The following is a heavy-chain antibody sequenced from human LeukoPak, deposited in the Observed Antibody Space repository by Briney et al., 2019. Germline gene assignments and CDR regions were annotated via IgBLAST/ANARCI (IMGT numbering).Heavy chain of an antibody. J-gene: IGHJ3*02. V-gene: IGHV3-30*18. D-gene: IGHD3-22*01. CDR2: ISYDGSNK. Sequence: GGSLRLSCAASGFTFSSYGMHWVRQAPGKGLEWVAVISYDGSNKYYADSVKGRFTISRDNSKNTLYLQMNSLRAEDTAVYYCAKAYYYDSSGRLDIWGQGTMVTVSS. CDR3: AKAYYYDSSGRLDI. CDR1: GFTFSSYG.